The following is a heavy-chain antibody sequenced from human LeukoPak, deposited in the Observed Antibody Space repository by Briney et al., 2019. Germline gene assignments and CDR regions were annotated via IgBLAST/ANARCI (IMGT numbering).Heavy chain of an antibody. CDR2: ISPDGSSA. V-gene: IGHV3-74*01. CDR1: GFTFSSYW. CDR3: VRVSVCPRCHFDY. D-gene: IGHD5/OR15-5a*01. J-gene: IGHJ4*02. Sequence: GGSLRLSCAASGFTFSSYWMHWVRHAPGKGLVWVSRISPDGSSALYADSVKGRFTISRDNAKNTLYLQMNSLRGDDTAVYYCVRVSVCPRCHFDYWGQGTLVTVSS.